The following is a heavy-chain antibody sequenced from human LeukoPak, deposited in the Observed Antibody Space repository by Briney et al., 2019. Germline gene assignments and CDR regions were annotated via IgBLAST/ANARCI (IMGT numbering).Heavy chain of an antibody. Sequence: PSETLSLTCAVYGGSFSGYYWSWIRQPPGKGLEWIGEINHSGSTNYNPSLKSRVTISVDTSTNQFSLKLSSVTAADTAVYYCARGTENLGDYVGFDYWGQGTLVTVSS. V-gene: IGHV4-34*01. CDR1: GGSFSGYY. CDR3: ARGTENLGDYVGFDY. J-gene: IGHJ4*02. D-gene: IGHD4-17*01. CDR2: INHSGST.